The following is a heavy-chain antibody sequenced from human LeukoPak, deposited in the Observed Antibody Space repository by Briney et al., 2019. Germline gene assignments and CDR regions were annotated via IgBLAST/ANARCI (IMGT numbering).Heavy chain of an antibody. J-gene: IGHJ4*02. CDR2: IYYTGNT. Sequence: SETLSLTCSVSGDSITGYYWGWIRQPPGKGLEWIGNIYYTGNTYYNPSLKSRVTISVDTSKNQFSLKLSSATAADTAVYYCARAFGEDPSKAGISDYWGQGTLVTVSS. D-gene: IGHD3-10*01. V-gene: IGHV4-59*01. CDR1: GDSITGYY. CDR3: ARAFGEDPSKAGISDY.